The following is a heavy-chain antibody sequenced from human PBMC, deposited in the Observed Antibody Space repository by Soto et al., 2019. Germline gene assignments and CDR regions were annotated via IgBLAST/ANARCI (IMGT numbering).Heavy chain of an antibody. CDR1: GFTFSDYY. J-gene: IGHJ3*01. CDR3: ARGVIIAAAVFLSPLGLAFEF. CDR2: ISSSGSTI. D-gene: IGHD6-13*01. V-gene: IGHV3-11*01. Sequence: QVQLVESGGGLVKPGGSLRLSCAASGFTFSDYYMSWIRQAPGKGLEWVSYISSSGSTIYYADSVKGRFTISRDNAKNSRYLQMNSLRAEDTAVYYWARGVIIAAAVFLSPLGLAFEFCGQGTMVTFSS.